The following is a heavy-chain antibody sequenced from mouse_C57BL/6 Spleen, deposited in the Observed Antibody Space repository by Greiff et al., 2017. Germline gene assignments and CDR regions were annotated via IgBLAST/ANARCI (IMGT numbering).Heavy chain of an antibody. CDR3: AKNHDGYYYAMDV. V-gene: IGHV2-5*01. J-gene: IGHJ4*01. CDR2: IWRGGST. CDR1: GFSLTSYG. D-gene: IGHD1-1*01. Sequence: QVQLKESGPGLVQPSQCLTITCTASGFSLTSYGVHWVRQSPGKGLEWLGVIWRGGSTDYNAAFMSRLSITKDNSKSQVFFKMNRLQADDTAIYYCAKNHDGYYYAMDVWGQGTSVTVSS.